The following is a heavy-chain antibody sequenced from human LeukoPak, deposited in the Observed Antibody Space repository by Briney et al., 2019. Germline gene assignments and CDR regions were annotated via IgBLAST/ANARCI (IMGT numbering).Heavy chain of an antibody. CDR2: IYYSGST. CDR3: ARGLVGKVYQLLYNWFDP. D-gene: IGHD2-2*01. V-gene: IGHV4-39*07. Sequence: SETLSLTCTVSGGSISSSSYYWGWIRQPPGKGLEWIGSIYYSGSTYYNPSLKSRVTISVDTSKNQFSLKLSSVTAADTAVYYCARGLVGKVYQLLYNWFDPWGQGTLVTVSS. CDR1: GGSISSSSYY. J-gene: IGHJ5*02.